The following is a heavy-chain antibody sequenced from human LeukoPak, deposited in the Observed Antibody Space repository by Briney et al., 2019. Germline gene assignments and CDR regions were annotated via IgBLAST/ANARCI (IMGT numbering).Heavy chain of an antibody. D-gene: IGHD2-2*01. CDR1: GFTFSSYW. CDR3: ARGRCSSTSCFFDY. Sequence: GGSLRLSCAASGFTFSSYWMSWVRQAPGRGLEWVANIKQDGSEKYYVDSVKGRFTISRDNAKNSLSLQMNSLRAEDTAVYYCARGRCSSTSCFFDYWGQGTLVTVSS. V-gene: IGHV3-7*01. CDR2: IKQDGSEK. J-gene: IGHJ4*02.